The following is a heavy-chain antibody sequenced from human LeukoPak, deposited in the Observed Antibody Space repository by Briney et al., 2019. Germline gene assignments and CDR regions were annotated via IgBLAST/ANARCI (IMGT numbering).Heavy chain of an antibody. CDR1: GYSISSGYY. J-gene: IGHJ4*02. CDR2: IYHSGST. CDR3: AREVYYDILTGYPHPVYYFDY. Sequence: SETLSLTCTVSGYSISSGYYWGWIRQPPGKGLEWIGSIYHSGSTYYNPSLKSRVTISVDTSKNQFSLKLSSVTAADTAVYYCAREVYYDILTGYPHPVYYFDYWGQGTLVTVSS. D-gene: IGHD3-9*01. V-gene: IGHV4-38-2*02.